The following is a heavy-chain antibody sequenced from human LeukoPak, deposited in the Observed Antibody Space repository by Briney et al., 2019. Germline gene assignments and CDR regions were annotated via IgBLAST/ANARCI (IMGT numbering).Heavy chain of an antibody. CDR1: GFTFSDYW. CDR3: ASGDGDYLGGAFDI. Sequence: GGSLRLSCAASGFTFSDYWMQWVRQAPGKGLVWVSRINSDGSDTTYADSVKGRFTISRDNAKNSLYLQMNSLRAEDTAVYYCASGDGDYLGGAFDIWGQGTMVTVSS. CDR2: INSDGSDT. V-gene: IGHV3-74*01. D-gene: IGHD4-17*01. J-gene: IGHJ3*02.